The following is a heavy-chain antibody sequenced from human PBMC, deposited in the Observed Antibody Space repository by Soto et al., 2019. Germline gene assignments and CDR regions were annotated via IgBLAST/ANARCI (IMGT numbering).Heavy chain of an antibody. CDR3: ARELVHGYLDL. CDR1: GFMFGAHC. CDR2: INLDGTKT. V-gene: IGHV3-74*01. J-gene: IGHJ5*02. Sequence: EVQLVAAGGGLVQPGGSLKLSCAASGFMFGAHCMHWVRQGPDKGLVFVARINLDGTKTNYADSVEGRFTISRDNAKKTLYLEMNSLRADDTAVYFCARELVHGYLDLWGQGDLVTVSS. D-gene: IGHD5-18*01.